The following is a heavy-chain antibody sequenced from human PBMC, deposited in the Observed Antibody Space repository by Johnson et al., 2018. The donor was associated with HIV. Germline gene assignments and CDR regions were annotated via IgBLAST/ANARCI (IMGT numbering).Heavy chain of an antibody. CDR3: SKGYRYNCNYVSAFDI. J-gene: IGHJ3*02. CDR2: ISGSGGST. Sequence: EVQLVESGGGVVQPGTSLRLSCAASGFTFRNYAMNWVRQAPGKGLEWVSAISGSGGSTYSVDSVKGRFTISRDNSKNTLYLQMNSLRAEETAVYYCSKGYRYNCNYVSAFDIWGQGTMVTVSS. CDR1: GFTFRNYA. D-gene: IGHD1-7*01. V-gene: IGHV3-23*04.